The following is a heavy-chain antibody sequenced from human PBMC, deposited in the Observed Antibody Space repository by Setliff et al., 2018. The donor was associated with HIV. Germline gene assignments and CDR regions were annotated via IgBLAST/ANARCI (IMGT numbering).Heavy chain of an antibody. CDR2: ISYDGSNK. D-gene: IGHD1-26*01. J-gene: IGHJ5*02. V-gene: IGHV3-30*04. CDR1: GFTFSSYA. CDR3: ANLWEMGA. Sequence: GGSLRLSCAASGFTFSSYAMHWVRQAPGKGLEWVAVISYDGSNKYYADSVKGRFTISRDNSKNTLYLQINSLRTEDTAVYLCANLWEMGAWGQGTLVTVSS.